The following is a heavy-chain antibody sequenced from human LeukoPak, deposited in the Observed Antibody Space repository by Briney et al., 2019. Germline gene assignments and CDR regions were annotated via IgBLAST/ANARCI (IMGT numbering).Heavy chain of an antibody. D-gene: IGHD3-22*01. Sequence: ASVKVSCKASGYTFTSYGISWVRQAPGQGLEWMGWINTNTGNPTYAQGFTGRFVFSLDTSVSTAYLQISSLKAEDTAVYYCARLPDYDSSGYYYGENDYWGQGTLVTVSS. CDR2: INTNTGNP. J-gene: IGHJ4*02. CDR3: ARLPDYDSSGYYYGENDY. CDR1: GYTFTSYG. V-gene: IGHV7-4-1*02.